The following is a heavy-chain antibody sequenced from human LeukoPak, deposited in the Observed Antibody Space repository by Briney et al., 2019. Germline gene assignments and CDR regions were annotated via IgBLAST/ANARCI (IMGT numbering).Heavy chain of an antibody. CDR2: INPNSGGT. CDR3: ASDQGYRYYYGSGSYNWFDP. Sequence: ASVKVSCKASGYTFTDYYMHWVRQAPGQGLEWMGWINPNSGGTNYAQKFQGRVTMTRDTSISTAYMELSRLRSDDTAVYYCASDQGYRYYYGSGSYNWFDPWGQGTLVTVSS. V-gene: IGHV1-2*02. J-gene: IGHJ5*02. D-gene: IGHD3-10*01. CDR1: GYTFTDYY.